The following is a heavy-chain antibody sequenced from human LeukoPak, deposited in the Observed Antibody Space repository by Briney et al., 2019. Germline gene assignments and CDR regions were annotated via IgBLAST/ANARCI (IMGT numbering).Heavy chain of an antibody. D-gene: IGHD2-21*02. Sequence: QPGGSLRLSCAVSGFTFSSYWMSWVRQAPGKGLEWVANIKQDGSEKYYVDSVKGRFTISRDNAKNSLYLQMNSLRAEDTAVYYCARESKGGDWSNCFDYWGQGTLVPVSS. J-gene: IGHJ4*02. CDR1: GFTFSSYW. CDR3: ARESKGGDWSNCFDY. V-gene: IGHV3-7*01. CDR2: IKQDGSEK.